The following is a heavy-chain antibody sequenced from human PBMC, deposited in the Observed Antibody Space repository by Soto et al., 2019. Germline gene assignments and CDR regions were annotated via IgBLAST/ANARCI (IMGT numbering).Heavy chain of an antibody. CDR3: ARYYYGSGLNYYYYGMDV. D-gene: IGHD3-10*01. V-gene: IGHV1-69*06. J-gene: IGHJ6*02. Sequence: ASVKVSCKASGGTFSSYAISWLRQSAGQGLEWMGGIIPIFGTANYAQKFQGRVTITADKSTSTAYMELSSLRSEDTAVYYCARYYYGSGLNYYYYGMDVWGQGTTVTVSS. CDR2: IIPIFGTA. CDR1: GGTFSSYA.